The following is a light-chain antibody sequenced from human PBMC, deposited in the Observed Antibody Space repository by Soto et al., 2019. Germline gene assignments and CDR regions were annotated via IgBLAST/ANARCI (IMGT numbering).Light chain of an antibody. J-gene: IGLJ1*01. CDR2: EVS. CDR3: CSYADTTSLFV. CDR1: NSDVGSFDL. Sequence: QSALTQPASVSGSPGQSITISCTGSNSDVGSFDLVSWFQQYPGKAPKLILYEVSKRPLGVSNRFSGSKSGYTASLTISRLQAEDEGDYYCCSYADTTSLFVFGTGTKLTVL. V-gene: IGLV2-23*02.